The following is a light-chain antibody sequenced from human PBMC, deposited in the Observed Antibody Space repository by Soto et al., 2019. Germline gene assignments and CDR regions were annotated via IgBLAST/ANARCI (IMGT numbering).Light chain of an antibody. CDR1: SSNIGNNY. CDR2: DNN. J-gene: IGLJ2*01. Sequence: QSVLTQSPSVSAAPGQQVTISCSGSSSNIGNNYVSWYQQVPGTAPKLLIYDNNKRPSGIPDRFSGSKSGTSGTLDITGLQTGDEADYYCATWDGSLPGEVFDGGTKLTVL. CDR3: ATWDGSLPGEV. V-gene: IGLV1-51*01.